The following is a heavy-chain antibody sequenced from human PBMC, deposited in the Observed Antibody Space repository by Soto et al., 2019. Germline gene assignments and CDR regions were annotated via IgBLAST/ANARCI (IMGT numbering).Heavy chain of an antibody. V-gene: IGHV3-30-3*01. CDR1: GFTFSSYA. J-gene: IGHJ6*02. D-gene: IGHD4-17*01. Sequence: QVQLVESGGGVVQPGRSLRLSCAASGFTFSSYAMHWVRQAPGKGLEWVAVISYDGSNKYYADSVKGRFTISRDNSKNTLYLQMNSMRAEDTAVYYCARDRYLPVTRDYYYYGMDVWGQGTTVTVSS. CDR2: ISYDGSNK. CDR3: ARDRYLPVTRDYYYYGMDV.